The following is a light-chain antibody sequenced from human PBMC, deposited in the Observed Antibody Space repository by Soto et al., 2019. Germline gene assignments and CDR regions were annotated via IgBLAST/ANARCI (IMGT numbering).Light chain of an antibody. J-gene: IGLJ1*01. Sequence: QSALTQPASVSGSPGQSITISCTGTSSDVGNYNYVSWYQQHPGKAPKLMIYEVSNRPSGVSNRFSGSKSGNTASLTISGLQAEDEADYYCSSYTNKTYVFGTGTKLTVL. CDR3: SSYTNKTYV. CDR1: SSDVGNYNY. CDR2: EVS. V-gene: IGLV2-14*01.